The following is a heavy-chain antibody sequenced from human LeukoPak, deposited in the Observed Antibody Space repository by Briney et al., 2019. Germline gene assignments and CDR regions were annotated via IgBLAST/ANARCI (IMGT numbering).Heavy chain of an antibody. CDR1: GYTFTSYD. J-gene: IGHJ3*02. D-gene: IGHD6-13*01. Sequence: GASVKVSCKASGYTFTSYDIIWVRQATGQGLEWMGWMNPNSGNTGYAQKFQGRVTMTRNTSISTAYMELSSLRSEDTAVYYCASGIAAAGNDAFDIWGQGTMVTVSS. CDR3: ASGIAAAGNDAFDI. CDR2: MNPNSGNT. V-gene: IGHV1-8*01.